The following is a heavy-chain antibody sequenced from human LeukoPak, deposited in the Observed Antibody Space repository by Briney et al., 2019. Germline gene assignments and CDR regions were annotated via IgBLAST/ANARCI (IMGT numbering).Heavy chain of an antibody. CDR1: GFTFSSYS. D-gene: IGHD5-18*01. Sequence: GGSLRLSCAASGFTFSSYSMNWVRQAPGKGLEWVSSISSSSSYIYYADSVKGRFTISRDNAKNSLYLQMNSLKVEDTAVYYCARGLRWIQLWPGDYWGQGTLVTVSS. V-gene: IGHV3-21*01. CDR2: ISSSSSYI. CDR3: ARGLRWIQLWPGDY. J-gene: IGHJ4*02.